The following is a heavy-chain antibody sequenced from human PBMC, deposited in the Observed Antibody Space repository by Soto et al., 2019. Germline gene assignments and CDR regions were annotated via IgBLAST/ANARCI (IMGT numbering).Heavy chain of an antibody. CDR2: IIPISGTA. Sequence: SVKVSCKASGGTLSSSGISCVRQAPGQGLEWLGGIIPISGTAKYAQKFQGRVTITAKESANTAYMEVSTLRSEDTAVYYCARERPNAILGVFLSYGMEVWGQ. CDR3: ARERPNAILGVFLSYGMEV. D-gene: IGHD3-3*01. CDR1: GGTLSSSG. V-gene: IGHV1-69*13. J-gene: IGHJ6*02.